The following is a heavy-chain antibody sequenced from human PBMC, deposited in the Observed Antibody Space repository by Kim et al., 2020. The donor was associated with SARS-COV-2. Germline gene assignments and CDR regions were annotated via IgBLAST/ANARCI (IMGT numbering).Heavy chain of an antibody. CDR1: GGTFSSYA. Sequence: SVKVSCKASGGTFSSYAISWVRQAPGQGLEWMGGIIPIFGTANYAQKLQGRVTITADESTSTAYMELSSLRSEDTAVYYCARAHVDYDFWSGYYLPHWFDPGGQGTLVTVSS. D-gene: IGHD3-3*01. J-gene: IGHJ5*02. CDR2: IIPIFGTA. V-gene: IGHV1-69*13. CDR3: ARAHVDYDFWSGYYLPHWFDP.